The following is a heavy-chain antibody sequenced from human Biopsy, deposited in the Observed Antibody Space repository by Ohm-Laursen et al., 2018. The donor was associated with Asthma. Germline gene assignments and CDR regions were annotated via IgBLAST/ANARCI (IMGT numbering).Heavy chain of an antibody. CDR1: GFSLSTSGGG. V-gene: IGHV2-5*02. D-gene: IGHD1-26*01. J-gene: IGHJ4*02. CDR2: IYWDDDK. Sequence: STQTLTLTSTFSGFSLSTSGGGVGWIRQPPGKALEWLGNIYWDDDKRYSPSLQSRLTITRDTPKDQVVLTMTNMGPVDTGTYYCVHTLVGLKAFDFWGQGTLVTVFS. CDR3: VHTLVGLKAFDF.